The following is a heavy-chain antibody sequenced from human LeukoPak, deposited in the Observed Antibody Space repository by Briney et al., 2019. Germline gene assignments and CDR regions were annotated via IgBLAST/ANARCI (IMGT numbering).Heavy chain of an antibody. V-gene: IGHV4-34*01. CDR1: GGSFSGYY. CDR3: ARGVSEYYYYYYMDV. Sequence: PSETLSLTCAVYGGSFSGYYWSWIRQPPGKGLEWIGSIYHSGSTYYNPSLKSRVTISVDTSKNQFSLKLSSVTAADTAVYYCARGVSEYYYYYYMDVWGKGTTVTVSS. CDR2: IYHSGST. J-gene: IGHJ6*03.